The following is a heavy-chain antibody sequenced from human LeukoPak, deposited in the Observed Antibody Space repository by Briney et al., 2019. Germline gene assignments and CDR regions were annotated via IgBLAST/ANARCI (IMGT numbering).Heavy chain of an antibody. D-gene: IGHD1-26*01. J-gene: IGHJ4*02. CDR2: ISINTDT. Sequence: GGSLRLSCAASGFTFSTDVMSWVRQPPGKGLEWVSFISINTDTFYADSVRGRFTISRDSSKNTLFLQMNSLRDEDSAVYYCAIAQSWDELFDSWGQGTLVTVSS. V-gene: IGHV3-23*01. CDR1: GFTFSTDV. CDR3: AIAQSWDELFDS.